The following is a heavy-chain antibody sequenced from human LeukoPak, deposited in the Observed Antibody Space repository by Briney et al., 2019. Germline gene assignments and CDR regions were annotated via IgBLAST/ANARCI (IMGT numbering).Heavy chain of an antibody. J-gene: IGHJ6*02. CDR2: IYTSGST. Sequence: SETLSLTCTVSGGSISSYYWSWIRQPAGKGLEWIGRIYTSGSTNYNPSLKSRVTMSVDTSKNQFSLKLSSVTAADTAVYYCAPLASRIRYCSSTSCYRMDVWGQGTTVTVSS. CDR3: APLASRIRYCSSTSCYRMDV. CDR1: GGSISSYY. V-gene: IGHV4-4*07. D-gene: IGHD2-2*02.